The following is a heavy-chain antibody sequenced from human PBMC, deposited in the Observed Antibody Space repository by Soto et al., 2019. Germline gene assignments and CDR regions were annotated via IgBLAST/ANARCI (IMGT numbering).Heavy chain of an antibody. J-gene: IGHJ5*02. Sequence: QVQLVESGGGLVRPGGSLRLSCAASGFTFREYDMSWIRQAPGKGLEWVSCISSSGTVTNYADSVKGRFTISRDNAQNSLYGEMNSLRVEDTAVYYCARKGPRAARPNHWGQGTLVTVSS. D-gene: IGHD6-6*01. CDR3: ARKGPRAARPNH. V-gene: IGHV3-11*01. CDR2: ISSSGTVT. CDR1: GFTFREYD.